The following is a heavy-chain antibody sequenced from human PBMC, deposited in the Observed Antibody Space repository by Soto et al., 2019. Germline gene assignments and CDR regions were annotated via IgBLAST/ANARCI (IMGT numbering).Heavy chain of an antibody. D-gene: IGHD2-8*02. V-gene: IGHV2-5*02. CDR1: GFSLSTSRVG. CDR3: AHGLFCFLVRPRQRCIVF. Sequence: SGPTLVNPTQTLTLTCTFSGFSLSTSRVGVGWIRQPPGKALEWLALIYWDDDKRYSPSLKSRLTITKATSKNQVVLTMTNMDPVDTATYYCAHGLFCFLVRPRQRCIVFWCQGTLVSGS. CDR2: IYWDDDK. J-gene: IGHJ4*02.